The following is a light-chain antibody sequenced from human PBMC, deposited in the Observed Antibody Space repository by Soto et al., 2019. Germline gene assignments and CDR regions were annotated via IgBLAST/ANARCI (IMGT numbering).Light chain of an antibody. V-gene: IGLV1-40*01. CDR3: GAWDDSLSGPA. J-gene: IGLJ2*01. Sequence: QSVLTQPPSVSGAPGQRVTLSCTGNSSNLGAGYDVHWYQQLPGAAPKLVIFGNRNRPSGVPERFSGSKSGTSASLAITGLQAEDEADYYCGAWDDSLSGPAFGGGTKLTVL. CDR2: GNR. CDR1: SSNLGAGYD.